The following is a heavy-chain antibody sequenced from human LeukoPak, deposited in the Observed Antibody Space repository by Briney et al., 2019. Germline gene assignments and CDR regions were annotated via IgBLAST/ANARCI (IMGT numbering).Heavy chain of an antibody. CDR2: INPNSGGT. CDR3: ARAAAMSDAFDI. V-gene: IGHV1-2*02. J-gene: IGHJ3*02. CDR1: GYTFSAYY. D-gene: IGHD2-2*01. Sequence: ASVKVSCKASGYTFSAYYMHWVRQAPGQGPEWMGWINPNSGGTNYAQKFQGRVTMTRDTSISTAYMELSRLRSDDTAVYYCARAAAMSDAFDIWGQGTMVTVSS.